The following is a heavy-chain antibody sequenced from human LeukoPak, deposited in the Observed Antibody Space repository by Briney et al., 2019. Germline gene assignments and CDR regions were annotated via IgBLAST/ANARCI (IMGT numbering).Heavy chain of an antibody. CDR1: GGSFSGYY. V-gene: IGHV4-34*01. J-gene: IGHJ4*02. D-gene: IGHD3-10*01. Sequence: SETLSLTCAVYGGSFSGYYWSWIRQPPGKGLEWIGEINHSGSTNYNPSLKSRVTISVDTSKNQFSLKLSSVTAADTAVYYCARSPNYYGSGSYGMFGYWGQGTLVTVSS. CDR2: INHSGST. CDR3: ARSPNYYGSGSYGMFGY.